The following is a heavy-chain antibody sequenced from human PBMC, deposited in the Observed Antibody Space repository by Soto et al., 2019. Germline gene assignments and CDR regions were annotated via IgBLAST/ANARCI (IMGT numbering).Heavy chain of an antibody. Sequence: DVQLLESGGGLVQPGGSLRLSCAASGFTFRSYAMSWVRQAPGKGLEWVSGISGSGISTHYADSVKGRFTVSRDNSKNPLFLQMNSPGAADTAGYICAKGPVGPDGYFDLWGRCTPVTVSS. CDR3: AKGPVGPDGYFDL. CDR1: GFTFRSYA. J-gene: IGHJ2*01. CDR2: ISGSGIST. V-gene: IGHV3-23*01.